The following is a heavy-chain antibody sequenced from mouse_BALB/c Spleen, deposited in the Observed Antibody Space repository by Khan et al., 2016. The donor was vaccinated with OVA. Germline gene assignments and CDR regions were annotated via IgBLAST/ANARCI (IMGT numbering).Heavy chain of an antibody. CDR1: GYSITSGYG. V-gene: IGHV3-2*02. CDR2: ISYSGST. D-gene: IGHD1-2*01. J-gene: IGHJ2*01. CDR3: ARTARIKY. Sequence: EVQLQESGPGLVKPSQSLSLTCTVTGYSITSGYGWNWIRQFPGNKLEWMGYISYSGSTNYHPSLKSRISITRDTSKNQFFLQLNSVKTEDTATYYCARTARIKYWGQGTTLTVSS.